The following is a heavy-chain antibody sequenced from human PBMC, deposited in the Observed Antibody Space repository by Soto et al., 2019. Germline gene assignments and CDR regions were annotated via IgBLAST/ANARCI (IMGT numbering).Heavy chain of an antibody. CDR1: GGSISSYY. J-gene: IGHJ4*02. CDR2: IYYSGST. Sequence: PSETLSLTCSVSGGSISSYYWSWIRQPPGKGLEWIGYIYYSGSTYYNPSLKSRVTISVDTSKNQFSLKLSSVTAADTAVYYCARGRDYYDSSGYIPFDYWGQGTLVTVSS. V-gene: IGHV4-59*08. CDR3: ARGRDYYDSSGYIPFDY. D-gene: IGHD3-22*01.